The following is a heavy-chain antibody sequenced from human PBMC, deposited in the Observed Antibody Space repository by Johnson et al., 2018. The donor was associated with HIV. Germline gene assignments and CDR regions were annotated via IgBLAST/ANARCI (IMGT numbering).Heavy chain of an antibody. J-gene: IGHJ3*02. D-gene: IGHD4-17*01. CDR2: ISSDGSSK. V-gene: IGHV3-30*04. CDR3: ARGRGYGAERGALDN. Sequence: QEQLVESGGGVVRPGKSLRLSCAASGFTFSSYTMHWVRQAPGKGLEWVAVISSDGSSKQYADSVKDRLTFSRDNSKNSLYLQMNGLRDEDTAWYYCARGRGYGAERGALDNWGQGTMVTVSA. CDR1: GFTFSSYT.